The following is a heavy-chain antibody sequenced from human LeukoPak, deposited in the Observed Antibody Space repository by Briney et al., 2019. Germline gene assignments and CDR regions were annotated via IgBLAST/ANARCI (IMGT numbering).Heavy chain of an antibody. CDR3: ARQITSFGDWGAFDI. D-gene: IGHD3-10*02. J-gene: IGHJ3*02. CDR1: GYSSTSYW. Sequence: GESLKISCKGSGYSSTSYWIGWVRQMPGKGLEWMGIIYPGDSDTRYSPSFQGQVTISADKSISTAYLQWSSLKASDTAMYYCARQITSFGDWGAFDIWGQGTMVTVSS. CDR2: IYPGDSDT. V-gene: IGHV5-51*01.